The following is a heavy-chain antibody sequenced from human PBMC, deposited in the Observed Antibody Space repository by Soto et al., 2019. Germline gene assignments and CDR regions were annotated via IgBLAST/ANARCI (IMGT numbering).Heavy chain of an antibody. CDR3: VRAAGYSGNDYVYYYGMDV. CDR1: GFTFSTYG. D-gene: IGHD5-12*01. Sequence: QVQLVESGGGVVQPGRSLRLSCAASGFTFSTYGMHWVRQAPGKGLEWVALVWYDGRNKDYADSVKGRFTISRDNSKNTLYMQMNSLRDEDTDVYYCVRAAGYSGNDYVYYYGMDVWGQGTTVTVSS. J-gene: IGHJ6*02. V-gene: IGHV3-33*01. CDR2: VWYDGRNK.